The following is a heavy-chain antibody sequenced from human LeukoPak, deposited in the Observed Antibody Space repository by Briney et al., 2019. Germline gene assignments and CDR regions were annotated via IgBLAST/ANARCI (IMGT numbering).Heavy chain of an antibody. V-gene: IGHV4-4*07. CDR2: IHTSGNT. Sequence: PSETLFLTCTVSGGSISSYYWSWIRQPAGKGLEWIGRIHTSGNTNYNPSLKTRVTLSVDTSKNQFSLKLSSVTAADTAVYYCARDAGYTSSWYLPNFDYWGQGTLVTVSS. CDR3: ARDAGYTSSWYLPNFDY. D-gene: IGHD6-13*01. CDR1: GGSISSYY. J-gene: IGHJ4*02.